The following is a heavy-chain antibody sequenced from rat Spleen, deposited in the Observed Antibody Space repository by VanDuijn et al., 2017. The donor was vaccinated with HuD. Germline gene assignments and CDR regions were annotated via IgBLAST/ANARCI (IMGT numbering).Heavy chain of an antibody. CDR2: ISYEGSGA. D-gene: IGHD2-5*01. J-gene: IGHJ2*01. V-gene: IGHV5-22*01. Sequence: EVQLVESGGGLAQPGRSLKLSCTASGVTFSNSAMTWVRQAPKKGLEWVATISYEGSGAYCGDSVKGRFTISRDSVQNTLFLQMNSPRSEDTATYYCTRGGYFRYWGQGVMVTVSS. CDR3: TRGGYFRY. CDR1: GVTFSNSA.